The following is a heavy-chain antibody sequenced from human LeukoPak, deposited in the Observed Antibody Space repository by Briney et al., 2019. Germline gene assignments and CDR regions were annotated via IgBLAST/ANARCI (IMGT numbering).Heavy chain of an antibody. CDR3: ARVHGYYDFWSGYVNWFDP. J-gene: IGHJ5*02. V-gene: IGHV1-2*02. CDR2: INPNSGGT. CDR1: GYTFTGYY. Sequence: ASVKVSCKASGYTFTGYYMHWVRQAPGQGLEWMGWINPNSGGTNYAQKFQGRVTMTRDTSISTAYMELSSLRSEDTAVYYCARVHGYYDFWSGYVNWFDPWGQGTLVTVSS. D-gene: IGHD3-3*01.